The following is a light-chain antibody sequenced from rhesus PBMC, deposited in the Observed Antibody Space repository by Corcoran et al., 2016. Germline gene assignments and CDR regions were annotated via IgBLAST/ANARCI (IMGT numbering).Light chain of an antibody. V-gene: IGKV1-22*01. Sequence: DIQMTQSPSSLSASVGDTVTITCRASQSISSWLAWYQQKPGKAPKLLFYKASKLQSGVPSRFSGSGSGTDFTLTISSMQSEDFATYYCTTYSSSPYSFGQGTKVEIK. CDR1: QSISSW. CDR2: KAS. J-gene: IGKJ2*01. CDR3: TTYSSSPYS.